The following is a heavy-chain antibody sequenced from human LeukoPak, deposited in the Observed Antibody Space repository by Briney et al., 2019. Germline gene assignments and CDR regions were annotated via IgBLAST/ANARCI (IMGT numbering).Heavy chain of an antibody. D-gene: IGHD3-22*01. Sequence: GASVKVSCKASGYTFTGYYMHWVRQAPGQGLEWMGWINPNSGGTNYAQKFQGRVTMTRDTSISTAYMELSRLRSDDTAVYYCAREDSYYYDSSGYSGCGYWGQGTLVTVSS. V-gene: IGHV1-2*02. J-gene: IGHJ4*02. CDR2: INPNSGGT. CDR3: AREDSYYYDSSGYSGCGY. CDR1: GYTFTGYY.